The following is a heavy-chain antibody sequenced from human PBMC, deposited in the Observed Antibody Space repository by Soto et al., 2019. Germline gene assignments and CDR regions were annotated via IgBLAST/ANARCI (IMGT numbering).Heavy chain of an antibody. CDR2: IYYSGST. CDR1: GGSISSSSYY. CDR3: ARHRQGGVYYGSDDYYYYMDV. V-gene: IGHV4-39*01. D-gene: IGHD3-10*01. Sequence: PLETLSLTCTVSGGSISSSSYYWGWIRHPPGKGLEWIGSIYYSGSTYYNPSLKSRVTISVDTSKNQFSLKLSSVTAADTAVYYCARHRQGGVYYGSDDYYYYMDVWGKGTTVTVSS. J-gene: IGHJ6*03.